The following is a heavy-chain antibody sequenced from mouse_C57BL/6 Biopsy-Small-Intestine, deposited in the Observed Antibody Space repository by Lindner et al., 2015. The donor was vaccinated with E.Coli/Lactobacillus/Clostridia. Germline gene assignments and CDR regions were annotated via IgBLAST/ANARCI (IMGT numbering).Heavy chain of an antibody. Sequence: SVKVSCKASGSAFSNNYVHWVRQAPGQGLEWLGIIDPSGDTTIYAEKFQGRVSMTRDTSTSTVFMELSGLRSDDTAIYYCAGDRAGDNWFDPWGQGTLVTVSS. CDR1: GSAFSNNY. J-gene: IGHJ4*01. D-gene: IGHD3-3*01. CDR2: IDPSGDTT. V-gene: IGHV1-64*01. CDR3: AGDRAGDNWFDP.